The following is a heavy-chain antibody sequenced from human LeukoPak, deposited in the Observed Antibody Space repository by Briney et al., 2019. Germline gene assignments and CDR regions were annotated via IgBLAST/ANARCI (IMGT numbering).Heavy chain of an antibody. CDR3: ARPPRGMRGYFQH. CDR1: GGSISSYY. D-gene: IGHD3-10*01. V-gene: IGHV4-59*08. Sequence: PSETLSLTCTVSGGSISSYYWSWIRQPPGKGLEWIGYIYYSGSTNYNPSLKSRVTISVDTSKNQFSLKLSSVTAADTAVYYCARPPRGMRGYFQHWGQGTLVTVSS. CDR2: IYYSGST. J-gene: IGHJ1*01.